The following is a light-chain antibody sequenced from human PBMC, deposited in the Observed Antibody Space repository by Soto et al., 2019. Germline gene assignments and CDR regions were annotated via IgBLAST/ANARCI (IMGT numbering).Light chain of an antibody. CDR2: GAS. J-gene: IGKJ1*01. V-gene: IGKV3-20*01. CDR1: RYVSSN. Sequence: EIVMTQSPATLSVSPGERATLSCMARRYVSSNLAWYQQRPGQAPRLLIYGASSRATGIPDRFSGSGSGTDFTLTISRLDPEDYAVYFCQQYDSLPPWTFGQGTKVDNK. CDR3: QQYDSLPPWT.